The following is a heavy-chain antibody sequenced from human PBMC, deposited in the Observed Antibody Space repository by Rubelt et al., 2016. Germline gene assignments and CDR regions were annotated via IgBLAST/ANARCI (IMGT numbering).Heavy chain of an antibody. Sequence: QVQLQESGPGLVKPSQTLSLTCTVSGGSISSGGFYCSWIRQHPGKGLEWIGYIYYSGSTYYNPSLKCRVTISVDTSKNQFSLKLSSVTAADTAVYYCARDRFFPLLGVRGHDAFDIWGQGTMVTVSS. CDR3: ARDRFFPLLGVRGHDAFDI. J-gene: IGHJ3*02. D-gene: IGHD3-10*01. V-gene: IGHV4-31*03. CDR1: GGSISSGGFY. CDR2: IYYSGST.